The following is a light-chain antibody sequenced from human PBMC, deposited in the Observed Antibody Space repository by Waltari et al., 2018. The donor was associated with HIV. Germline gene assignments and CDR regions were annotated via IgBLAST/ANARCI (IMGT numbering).Light chain of an antibody. CDR2: EVD. J-gene: IGLJ2*01. V-gene: IGLV2-8*01. Sequence: QSALTQPPSASGSPGQSVTISCTGTRGDIGDYSYVSWYQQHPGKAPKLLIYEVDKRPSGVPGRFSGSKSDSTASLTVSGLQTEDEADYYCSSYVGTNNRLLFGGGTKLTVL. CDR3: SSYVGTNNRLL. CDR1: RGDIGDYSY.